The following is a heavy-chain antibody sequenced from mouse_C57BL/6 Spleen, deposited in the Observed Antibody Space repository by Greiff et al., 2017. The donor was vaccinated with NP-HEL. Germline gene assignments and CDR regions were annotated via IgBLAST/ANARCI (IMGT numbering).Heavy chain of an antibody. CDR2: INYDGSST. Sequence: EVQVVESEGGLVQPGSSMKLSCTASGFTFSDYYMAWVRQVPEKGLEWVANINYDGSSTYYLDSLKSRFIISRDNAKNILYLQMSSLKSEDTATYYCARGEVYDGYYWFAYWGQGTLVTVSA. D-gene: IGHD2-3*01. J-gene: IGHJ3*01. CDR3: ARGEVYDGYYWFAY. CDR1: GFTFSDYY. V-gene: IGHV5-16*01.